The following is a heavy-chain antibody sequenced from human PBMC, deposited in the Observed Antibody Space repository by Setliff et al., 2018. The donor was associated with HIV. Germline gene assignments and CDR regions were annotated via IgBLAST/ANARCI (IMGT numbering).Heavy chain of an antibody. CDR3: AREGLIWFGELSLDDAFDI. CDR1: GYTFTSYG. V-gene: IGHV1-18*01. Sequence: ASVKVSCKASGYTFTSYGISWVRQAPGQGLEWMGWISAYNSNTNYAQKLQGRVTMTTDTSTSTAYMELRSLRSDDTAVYYCAREGLIWFGELSLDDAFDIWGQGTMVTV. D-gene: IGHD3-10*01. CDR2: ISAYNSNT. J-gene: IGHJ3*02.